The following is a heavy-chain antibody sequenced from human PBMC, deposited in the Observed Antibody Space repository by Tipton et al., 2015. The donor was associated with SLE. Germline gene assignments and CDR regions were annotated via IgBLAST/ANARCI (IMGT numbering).Heavy chain of an antibody. V-gene: IGHV3-30*04. D-gene: IGHD6-13*01. J-gene: IGHJ6*02. CDR1: GFRFDDYA. Sequence: SLRLSCAASGFRFDDYAMHWVRQAPGKGLEWVAIISYDGSNKYYADSVKGRFTISRDDSKNTLYLQMNSLRVEDTAVYYCARVRAAPPYGMGVWGQGTTVTVSS. CDR3: ARVRAAPPYGMGV. CDR2: ISYDGSNK.